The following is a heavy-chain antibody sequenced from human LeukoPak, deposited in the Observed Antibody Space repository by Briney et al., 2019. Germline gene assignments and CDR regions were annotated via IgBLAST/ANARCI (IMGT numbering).Heavy chain of an antibody. J-gene: IGHJ4*02. CDR3: AKGRMAYLY. Sequence: PSETLSLSCAASGFTFSSYAMSWVRQAPGKGLEWVSAISGSGGSTYYADSVKGRSTISRDNSKNTLYLQMNSLRAEDTAVYYCAKGRMAYLYWGQGTLVTVSS. D-gene: IGHD5-24*01. V-gene: IGHV3-23*01. CDR2: ISGSGGST. CDR1: GFTFSSYA.